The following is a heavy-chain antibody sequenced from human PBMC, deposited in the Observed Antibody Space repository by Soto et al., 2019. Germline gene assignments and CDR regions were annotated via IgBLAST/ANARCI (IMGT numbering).Heavy chain of an antibody. J-gene: IGHJ5*02. D-gene: IGHD6-13*01. CDR1: GGTFSSYA. CDR2: IIPIFGTA. CDR3: ARNEQQLLDWFDP. Sequence: SVKVSCKASGGTFSSYAISWVRQAPGQGLEWMGGIIPIFGTANYAQKFQGRVTITADESTSTAYMELSSLRSEDTAVYYCARNEQQLLDWFDPWGQGTLVTVSS. V-gene: IGHV1-69*13.